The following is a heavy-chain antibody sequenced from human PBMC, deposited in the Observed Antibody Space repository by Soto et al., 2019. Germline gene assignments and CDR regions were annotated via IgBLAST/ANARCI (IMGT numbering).Heavy chain of an antibody. D-gene: IGHD6-19*01. CDR1: GGSISNYY. V-gene: IGHV4-59*03. CDR3: AKTIVVAGNLRFDP. Sequence: LSLTCSVSGGSISNYYNFWSWLRQSPGRGLEWIGYISYSGSTNYNPSVKSRVTISADMSKNQFSLRLSSVTAADTAIYYCAKTIVVAGNLRFDPWGQGALVTVSS. CDR2: ISYSGST. J-gene: IGHJ5*02.